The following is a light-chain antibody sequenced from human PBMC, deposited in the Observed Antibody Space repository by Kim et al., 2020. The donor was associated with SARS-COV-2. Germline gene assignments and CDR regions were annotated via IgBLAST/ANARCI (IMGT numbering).Light chain of an antibody. CDR2: DVS. CDR1: SSDVGAYDY. CDR3: SSYTSSSTWV. V-gene: IGLV2-14*03. J-gene: IGLJ3*02. Sequence: GQSITISCTGTSSDVGAYDYRAWYQQHPGKAPTLMIYDVSERPSGVSYRFSGSKSGNTASLTISGLRAEDEADYYCSSYTSSSTWVFGGGTQLTVL.